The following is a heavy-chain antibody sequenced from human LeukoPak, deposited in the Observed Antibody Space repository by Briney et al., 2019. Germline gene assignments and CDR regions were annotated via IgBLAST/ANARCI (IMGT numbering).Heavy chain of an antibody. D-gene: IGHD3-10*01. CDR3: ASHYFDDAFDI. Sequence: PSETLSLICTVSGGSISNYYWSWGRQPPGKGLEWIGYIYYSGNTNYNPSLKSRVTISVDTSKNQFSLKLSSVTAADTAVYYCASHYFDDAFDIWGRGTMVTVSS. V-gene: IGHV4-59*08. CDR2: IYYSGNT. J-gene: IGHJ3*02. CDR1: GGSISNYY.